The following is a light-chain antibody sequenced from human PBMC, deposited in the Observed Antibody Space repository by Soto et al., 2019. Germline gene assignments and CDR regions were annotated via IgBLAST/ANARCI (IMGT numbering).Light chain of an antibody. CDR3: QQYGSSPPLN. Sequence: EIVLTHSPGTLSFSPLEIATLSFSSSQSVSSSYLAWYQQKPGQAPRLLIYGASSRATGIPDRFSGSGSGTDFTLTISRLEPEDFAVYYCQQYGSSPPLNFGGGTKVDIK. V-gene: IGKV3-20*01. CDR2: GAS. J-gene: IGKJ4*01. CDR1: QSVSSSY.